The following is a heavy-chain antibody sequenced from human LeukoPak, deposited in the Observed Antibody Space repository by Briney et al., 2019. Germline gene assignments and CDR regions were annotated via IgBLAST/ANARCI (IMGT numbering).Heavy chain of an antibody. V-gene: IGHV3-9*01. CDR3: ARDTAAAGSLTFDY. CDR1: GFTFDDYA. CDR2: ISWNSGSI. D-gene: IGHD6-13*01. Sequence: GRSLRLSCAASGFTFDDYAMHWVRQAPGKGLEWVSGISWNSGSIGYADSVKGRFTISRDNSKNTLYLQMNSLRAEDTAVYYCARDTAAAGSLTFDYWGQGTLVTVSS. J-gene: IGHJ4*02.